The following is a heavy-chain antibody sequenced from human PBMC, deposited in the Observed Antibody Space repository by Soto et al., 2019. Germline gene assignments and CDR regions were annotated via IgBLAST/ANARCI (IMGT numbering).Heavy chain of an antibody. CDR1: GFTFSSYS. CDR3: ARDGVGSRRLDY. CDR2: ISSSSSYI. Sequence: GGSLRLSCAASGFTFSSYSMNWVRQAPGKGLEWVSSISSSSSYIYYADSVKGRFTISRDNAKNSLYLQMNSLRAEDTAVYYCARDGVGSRRLDYWGQGTLVTVSS. D-gene: IGHD2-8*01. J-gene: IGHJ4*02. V-gene: IGHV3-21*01.